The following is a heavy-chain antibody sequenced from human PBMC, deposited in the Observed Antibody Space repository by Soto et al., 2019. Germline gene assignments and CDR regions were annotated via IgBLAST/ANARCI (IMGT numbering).Heavy chain of an antibody. CDR3: ARDKAMTTLSYFDY. CDR1: GGTFSSYA. J-gene: IGHJ4*02. Sequence: QVQLVQSGAEVKKPGSSVKVSCKASGGTFSSYAISWVRQAPGQGLEWMGTIIPMFSTANYALKFHGRLTITADESTSTAYMELSSLRSEDTAVYYCARDKAMTTLSYFDYWGQGTLVTVSS. CDR2: IIPMFSTA. V-gene: IGHV1-69*15. D-gene: IGHD4-17*01.